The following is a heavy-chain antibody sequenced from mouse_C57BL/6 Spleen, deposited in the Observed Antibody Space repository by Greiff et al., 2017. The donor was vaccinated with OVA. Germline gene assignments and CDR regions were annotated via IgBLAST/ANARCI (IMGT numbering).Heavy chain of an antibody. CDR1: GYTFTSYW. J-gene: IGHJ3*01. CDR2: IDPSDSYT. Sequence: QVHVKQPGAELVKPGASVKLSCKASGYTFTSYWMQWVKQRPGQGLEWIGEIDPSDSYTNYNQKFKGKATLTVDTSSSTAYMQLSSLTSEDSAVYYCALRFAYWGQGTLVTVSA. CDR3: ALRFAY. V-gene: IGHV1-50*01.